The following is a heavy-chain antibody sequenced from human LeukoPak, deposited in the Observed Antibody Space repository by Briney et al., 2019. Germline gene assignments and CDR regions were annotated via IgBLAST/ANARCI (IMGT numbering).Heavy chain of an antibody. V-gene: IGHV1-2*02. D-gene: IGHD2-15*01. CDR1: GYTFTGYY. CDR3: VRGGNHVVEIRWNWFQS. Sequence: EASVKVSCKASGYTFTGYYMHWVRQAPGQGLEWMGWINPNSGGTNYAQKFQGRVTMTRDTSISTAYMELSSLRSDDTAVYYCVRGGNHVVEIRWNWFQSWGQGTLVTVSS. J-gene: IGHJ5*01. CDR2: INPNSGGT.